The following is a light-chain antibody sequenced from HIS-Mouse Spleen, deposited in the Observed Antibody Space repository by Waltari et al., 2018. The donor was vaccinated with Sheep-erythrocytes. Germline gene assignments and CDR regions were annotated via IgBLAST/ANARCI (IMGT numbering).Light chain of an antibody. Sequence: QSALTQPRSVSGSPGQSVTISCTGTSSDVGGYNYVSLYQQHPGKAPKLLIYEVSTRPSGVPDRFSGSKSGNTASLTISGLQAEDEADYYCCSYAGSYTFWVFGGGTKLTVL. J-gene: IGLJ3*02. CDR2: EVS. V-gene: IGLV2-11*01. CDR3: CSYAGSYTFWV. CDR1: SSDVGGYNY.